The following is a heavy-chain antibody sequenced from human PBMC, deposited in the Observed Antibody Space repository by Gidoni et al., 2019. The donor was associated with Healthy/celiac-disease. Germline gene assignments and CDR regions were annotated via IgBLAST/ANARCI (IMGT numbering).Heavy chain of an antibody. V-gene: IGHV4-31*03. CDR2: IYYSGST. D-gene: IGHD6-13*01. CDR1: GGPIRRGGYY. Sequence: QVQLQESGPGLVKPSQTLSPTCTVSGGPIRRGGYYWSWIRQHPGKGLEWIGYIYYSGSTYYNPSLKSRVTISVDTSKNQFSLKLSSVTAADTAVYYCARGNRSSSWSRGGNAFDIWGQGTMVTVSS. J-gene: IGHJ3*02. CDR3: ARGNRSSSWSRGGNAFDI.